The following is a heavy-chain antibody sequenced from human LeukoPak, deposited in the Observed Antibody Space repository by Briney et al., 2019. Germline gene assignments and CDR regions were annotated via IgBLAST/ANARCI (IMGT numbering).Heavy chain of an antibody. D-gene: IGHD6-13*01. J-gene: IGHJ3*02. CDR2: ISSNGGST. Sequence: PGGSLRLSCAASGFTFSSYAMHWVRQAPGKGLEYVSDISSNGGSTYYANSVKGIFTISRDNAKNTLYLQMNSLRAEDTAVYFWVRAKGGPGSTWAFDIWGQGAMVTVSS. CDR3: VRAKGGPGSTWAFDI. CDR1: GFTFSSYA. V-gene: IGHV3-64*01.